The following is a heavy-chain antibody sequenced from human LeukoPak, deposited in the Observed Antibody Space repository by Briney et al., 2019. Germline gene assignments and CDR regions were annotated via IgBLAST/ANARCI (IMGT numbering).Heavy chain of an antibody. J-gene: IGHJ4*02. CDR3: TSQTFQGRERSYSDS. D-gene: IGHD1-26*01. CDR2: ISNSGGTT. V-gene: IGHV3-23*01. Sequence: GGSLRLSCVTSGFTFSTYAMTWVRQAPGKGPEWVSSISNSGGTTDYSASVKGRFTVSRDNSKSTLYLQMESLRVEDTAVYYCTSQTFQGRERSYSDSWGQGTLVTVSS. CDR1: GFTFSTYA.